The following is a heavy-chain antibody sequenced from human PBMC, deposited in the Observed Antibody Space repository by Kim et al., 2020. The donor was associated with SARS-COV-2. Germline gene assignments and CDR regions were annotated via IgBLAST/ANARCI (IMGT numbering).Heavy chain of an antibody. Sequence: GWSLRLSCAASGFTFSSYSMNWVRQAPGKGLEWVSSISSSSSYIYYADSVKGRFTISRDNAKNSLYLQMNSLRAEDTAVYYCARVAVSDFDWLLWQYYFDYWGQGTLVTVSS. V-gene: IGHV3-21*04. CDR1: GFTFSSYS. CDR2: ISSSSSYI. D-gene: IGHD3-9*01. J-gene: IGHJ4*02. CDR3: ARVAVSDFDWLLWQYYFDY.